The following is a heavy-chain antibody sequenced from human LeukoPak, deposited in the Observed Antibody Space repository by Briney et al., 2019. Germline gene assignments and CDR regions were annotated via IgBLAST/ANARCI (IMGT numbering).Heavy chain of an antibody. CDR2: IIPIFGTA. CDR1: GGTFSSYA. J-gene: IGHJ6*03. Sequence: ASVKVSCKAPGGTFSSYAISWVRQAPGQGLEWMGGIIPIFGTANYAQKFQGRVTITTGESTGTAYMELSSLRSEDTAVYYCAKEFNSNYMDVWGKGTTVTVSS. CDR3: AKEFNSNYMDV. V-gene: IGHV1-69*05.